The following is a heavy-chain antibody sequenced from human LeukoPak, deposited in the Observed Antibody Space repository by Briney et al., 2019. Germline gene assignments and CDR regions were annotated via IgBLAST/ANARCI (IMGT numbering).Heavy chain of an antibody. D-gene: IGHD3-22*01. CDR3: ARGTEEPRTYYYDSSGYSYYYGMDV. CDR2: ISYDGSNK. CDR1: GFTFSSCA. Sequence: PGGSLRLSCAASGFTFSSCAMHWVRQAPGKGLEWVAVISYDGSNKYYADSVKGRFTISRDNSKNTLYLQMNSLRAEDTAVYYCARGTEEPRTYYYDSSGYSYYYGMDVWGQGTTVTVSS. V-gene: IGHV3-30*04. J-gene: IGHJ6*02.